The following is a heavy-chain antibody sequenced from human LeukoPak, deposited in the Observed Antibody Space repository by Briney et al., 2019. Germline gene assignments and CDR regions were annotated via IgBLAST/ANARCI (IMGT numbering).Heavy chain of an antibody. J-gene: IGHJ4*02. V-gene: IGHV5-51*01. CDR2: IYPGDSDT. Sequence: GESLKISCKGSGYSFTSYWIGWVRQMPGKGLEWMGIIYPGDSDTRYSPSFQGQITISADKSISTAFLQWSSLKAPDTAMYYCARAVPRDGSGSSPFDYWGQGTLVTVSS. CDR1: GYSFTSYW. CDR3: ARAVPRDGSGSSPFDY. D-gene: IGHD3-10*01.